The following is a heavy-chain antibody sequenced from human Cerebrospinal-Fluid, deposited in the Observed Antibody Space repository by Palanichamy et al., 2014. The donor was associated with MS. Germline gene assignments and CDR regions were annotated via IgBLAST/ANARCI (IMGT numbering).Heavy chain of an antibody. CDR3: TRDGYMLAVAGAFDY. Sequence: EVQLVESGGGLVRPGRSLRLSCTASGFTFEDYDMSWVRRAPGKGLEWVGFIRSKAYSGTVEYAASVKGRITISRDNSKSIVYLQLNSLKTEDTAVYYCTRDGYMLAVAGAFDYWGQGTLVTVSS. V-gene: IGHV3-49*04. J-gene: IGHJ4*02. CDR1: GFTFEDYD. CDR2: IRSKAYSGTV. D-gene: IGHD6-19*01.